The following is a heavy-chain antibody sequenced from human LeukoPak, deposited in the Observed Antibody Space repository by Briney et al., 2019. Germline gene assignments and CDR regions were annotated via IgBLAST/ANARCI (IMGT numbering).Heavy chain of an antibody. D-gene: IGHD6-13*01. CDR2: IIPIFGTA. CDR3: ARSEQIQYYFDY. Sequence: SVKVSCKASGGTFISYAISWVRQAPGQGLEWMGRIIPIFGTANYAQKFQGRVTITTDKSTSTAYMELSSLRSEDTAVYYCARSEQIQYYFDYWGEGALVTVSS. CDR1: GGTFISYA. J-gene: IGHJ4*02. V-gene: IGHV1-69*05.